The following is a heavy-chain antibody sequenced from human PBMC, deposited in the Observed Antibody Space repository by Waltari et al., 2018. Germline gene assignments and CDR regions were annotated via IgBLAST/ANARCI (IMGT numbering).Heavy chain of an antibody. V-gene: IGHV3-74*01. J-gene: IGHJ4*02. D-gene: IGHD4-4*01. CDR1: GFPFSGYR. Sequence: EVQLVESGGGLVQPGGSLRLTCAASGFPFSGYRIQWVNQVPGKGLVLGARTEGDGIGIKYADSVKGRLTISRDNANNTLYLQMNSLRTEDTALYYCARSTYSNSRIEYWGQGTLVTVSS. CDR3: ARSTYSNSRIEY. CDR2: TEGDGIGI.